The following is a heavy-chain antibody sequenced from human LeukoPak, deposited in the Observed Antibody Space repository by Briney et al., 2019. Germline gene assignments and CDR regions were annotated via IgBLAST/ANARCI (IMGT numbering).Heavy chain of an antibody. V-gene: IGHV3-23*01. CDR1: GFTFSSYA. CDR2: ISGSGGNT. CDR3: AKDHGSSPDYFDY. J-gene: IGHJ4*02. Sequence: GGSLRLSCAASGFTFSSYAMSWVRQAPGKGLEWVSAISGSGGNTYNADSVRGRFTISRDNSKNTLYLQTSSLGADDTAVYYCAKDHGSSPDYFDYWGQGTLVTVSS. D-gene: IGHD6-6*01.